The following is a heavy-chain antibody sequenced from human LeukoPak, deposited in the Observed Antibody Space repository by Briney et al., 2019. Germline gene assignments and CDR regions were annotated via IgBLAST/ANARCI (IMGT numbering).Heavy chain of an antibody. CDR2: INPNSGGT. CDR3: ARAPPLINWFDP. J-gene: IGHJ5*02. V-gene: IGHV1-2*02. CDR1: GYTFTGYY. Sequence: ASVKVSCTASGYTFTGYYMHWVRQAPGQGLEWMGWINPNSGGTNYAQKFQGRVTMTRDTSISTAYMELSRLRSDDTAVYYCARAPPLINWFDPWGQGTLVTVSS.